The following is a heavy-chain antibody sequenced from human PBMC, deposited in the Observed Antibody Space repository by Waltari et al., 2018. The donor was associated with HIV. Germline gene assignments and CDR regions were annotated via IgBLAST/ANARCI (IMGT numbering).Heavy chain of an antibody. CDR2: IKSDANSA. D-gene: IGHD3-9*01. J-gene: IGHJ4*02. Sequence: EVQLVESGGGSVQPGGSLRLPCVVSGFRLSDYWMHWVRQVPGKGLVWVSRIKSDANSATYAGSVKGRFTISSDNAKNTLYLQMNSLRDEDTAVYYCARSDYFHNWGQGTLVTVSS. CDR1: GFRLSDYW. V-gene: IGHV3-74*01. CDR3: ARSDYFHN.